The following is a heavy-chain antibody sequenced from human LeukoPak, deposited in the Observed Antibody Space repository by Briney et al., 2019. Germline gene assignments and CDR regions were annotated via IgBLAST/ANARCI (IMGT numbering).Heavy chain of an antibody. V-gene: IGHV5-51*01. D-gene: IGHD3-3*01. Sequence: GESLKISCKGSGYSFTSYWIGGVRQMPGKGLEWMGIIYPGGSDTRYSPSFQGQVTISADKSISTAYLQWSSLKASDTAMYYCARHGQYYDFWSGYYWFDPWGQGTLVTVSS. CDR2: IYPGGSDT. CDR3: ARHGQYYDFWSGYYWFDP. CDR1: GYSFTSYW. J-gene: IGHJ5*02.